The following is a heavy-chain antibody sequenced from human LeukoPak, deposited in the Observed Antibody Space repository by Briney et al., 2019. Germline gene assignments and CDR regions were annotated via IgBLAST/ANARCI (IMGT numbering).Heavy chain of an antibody. J-gene: IGHJ5*02. CDR1: GGSFSGYY. CDR3: ARDGTSIAAAGMFDP. D-gene: IGHD6-13*01. V-gene: IGHV4-34*01. CDR2: INHSGST. Sequence: SETLSLTCAVYGGSFSGYYWSWIRQPPGKGLEWIGEINHSGSTNYNPSLKSRVTISVDTSKNQFSLKLSSVTAADAAVYYCARDGTSIAAAGMFDPWGRGTLVTVSS.